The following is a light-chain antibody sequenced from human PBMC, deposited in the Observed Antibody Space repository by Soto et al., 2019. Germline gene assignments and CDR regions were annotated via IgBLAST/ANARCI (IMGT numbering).Light chain of an antibody. Sequence: IVLTQSPATLSLSPGERATLSCRASQRVSSYLAWYQQTPGQAPRLLIYGSSNRATGIPDRFSVSGSGTDFTLTISRLEPEDFAVYYCQQFGHSPWTFGQGTKVDIK. CDR2: GSS. J-gene: IGKJ1*01. V-gene: IGKV3-20*01. CDR1: QRVSSY. CDR3: QQFGHSPWT.